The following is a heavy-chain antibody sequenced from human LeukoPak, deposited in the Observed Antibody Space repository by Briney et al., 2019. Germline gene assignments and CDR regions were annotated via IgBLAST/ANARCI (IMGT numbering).Heavy chain of an antibody. CDR1: GFTFSSYS. Sequence: GGSLRLSCAASGFTFSSYSMNWVRQAPGKGLEWVSYISSSSSTIYYADSVKGRFTISRDNAKNSLYLQMNSLRDEDTAVHYCTSGGQTRYCDFWSGYYFDYWGQGTLVTVSS. J-gene: IGHJ4*02. CDR3: TSGGQTRYCDFWSGYYFDY. V-gene: IGHV3-48*02. CDR2: ISSSSSTI. D-gene: IGHD3-3*01.